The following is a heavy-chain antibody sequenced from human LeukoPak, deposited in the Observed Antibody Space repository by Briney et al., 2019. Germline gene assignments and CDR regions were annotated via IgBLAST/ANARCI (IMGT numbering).Heavy chain of an antibody. CDR2: ISAYNGNT. D-gene: IGHD5-24*01. Sequence: ASVKVSYKPSGYTFTSYGISWVRQAPGQGLEWMGWISAYNGNTNYAQKLQGRVTMTTDTSTSTAYMELRSLRSDDTAVYYCARDAGEMDERFGAFDIWGQGTMVTVSS. V-gene: IGHV1-18*01. J-gene: IGHJ3*02. CDR1: GYTFTSYG. CDR3: ARDAGEMDERFGAFDI.